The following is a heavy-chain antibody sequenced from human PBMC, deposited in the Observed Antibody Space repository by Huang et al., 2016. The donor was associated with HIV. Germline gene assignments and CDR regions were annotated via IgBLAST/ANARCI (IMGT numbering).Heavy chain of an antibody. Sequence: QVRLEQWGPNLLKPSDTLSLKCAVYGGFFTDYFWTWISQSPVKGLGWIGEAKQRGSTTHSPNIRRRVSMSVDSTKNQFNINLTSVTAADTAVYFCARQKMTATPSDSSWSYFDFWGRGTPVTVSS. J-gene: IGHJ4*02. CDR1: GGFFTDYF. CDR3: ARQKMTATPSDSSWSYFDF. V-gene: IGHV4-34*01. CDR2: AKQRGST. D-gene: IGHD3-10*01.